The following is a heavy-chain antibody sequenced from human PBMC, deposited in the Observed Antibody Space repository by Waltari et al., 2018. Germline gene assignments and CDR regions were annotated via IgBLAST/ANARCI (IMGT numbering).Heavy chain of an antibody. V-gene: IGHV3-23*01. D-gene: IGHD3-22*01. CDR3: AKVPYYDSSGYYLNFDY. Sequence: EVQLLESGGGLVQPGGSLRLSCAASGFTFSSYAMRWVRQAPGKGLEWVSAISGSGGSTYYADSVKGRFTISRDNSKNTLYLQMNSLRAEDTAVYYCAKVPYYDSSGYYLNFDYWGQGTLVTVSS. CDR1: GFTFSSYA. CDR2: ISGSGGST. J-gene: IGHJ4*02.